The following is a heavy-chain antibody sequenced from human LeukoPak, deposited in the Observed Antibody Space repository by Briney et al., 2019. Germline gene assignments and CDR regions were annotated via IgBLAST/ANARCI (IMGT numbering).Heavy chain of an antibody. Sequence: SETLSLTCTVSGGSISSGSYYWSWIRQPAGKGLEWIGRIYTSGSTNYNPSLKSRVTVSVDTSKNQFSLKLSSVTAADTAVYYCARGILYYDILTGYLLYYFDYWGQGTLVTVSS. V-gene: IGHV4-61*02. D-gene: IGHD3-9*01. CDR3: ARGILYYDILTGYLLYYFDY. J-gene: IGHJ4*02. CDR1: GGSISSGSYY. CDR2: IYTSGST.